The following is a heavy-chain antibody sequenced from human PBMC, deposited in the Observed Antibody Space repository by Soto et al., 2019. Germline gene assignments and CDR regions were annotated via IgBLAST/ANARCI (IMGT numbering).Heavy chain of an antibody. V-gene: IGHV3-30-3*01. CDR2: ISYDGSNK. J-gene: IGHJ6*02. CDR1: GFTFSSYA. Sequence: GGSLRLSCAASGFTFSSYAMHWVRQAPGKGLEWVAVISYDGSNKYYADSVKGRFTISRDNSKNTLYLQMNSLRAEDTAVYYCARDRCTNGVCYTYYYGMDVWGQGTTVTVSS. D-gene: IGHD2-8*01. CDR3: ARDRCTNGVCYTYYYGMDV.